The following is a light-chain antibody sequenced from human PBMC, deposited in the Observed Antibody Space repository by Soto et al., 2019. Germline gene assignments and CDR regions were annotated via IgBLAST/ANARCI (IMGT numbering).Light chain of an antibody. V-gene: IGKV3-20*01. Sequence: EIVLTQSPGTLSLSPGERATLSCRASQSVSSSYLAWHQQTPGEPPRLLIYGASSRATGIPDRFSGSGSRTYSTLTISSLDHEDVAVYYCQQYGSSPPSTFGQGTKVDI. CDR2: GAS. CDR3: QQYGSSPPST. CDR1: QSVSSSY. J-gene: IGKJ1*01.